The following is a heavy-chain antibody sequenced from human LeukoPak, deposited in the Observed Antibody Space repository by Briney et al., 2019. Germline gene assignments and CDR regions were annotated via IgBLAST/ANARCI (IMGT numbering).Heavy chain of an antibody. CDR2: INHSGST. CDR1: GGSISSYY. V-gene: IGHV4-34*01. Sequence: PSETLSLTCTVSGGSISSYYWSWIRQPPGKGLEWIGEINHSGSTNYNPSLKSRVTISVDTSKNQFSLKLSSVTAADTAVYYCARLSRYFDWLFVFDYWGQGTLVTVSS. J-gene: IGHJ4*02. D-gene: IGHD3-9*01. CDR3: ARLSRYFDWLFVFDY.